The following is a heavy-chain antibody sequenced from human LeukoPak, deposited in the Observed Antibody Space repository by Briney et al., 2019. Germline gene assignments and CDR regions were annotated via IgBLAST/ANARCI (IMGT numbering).Heavy chain of an antibody. CDR2: ISGSGGST. J-gene: IGHJ4*02. CDR1: GFTFSSYA. CDR3: AKGASGIQLEDVGDY. V-gene: IGHV3-23*01. D-gene: IGHD5-18*01. Sequence: GGSLRLSCAASGFTFSSYAMSWVRQAPGKGLEWVSAISGSGGSTYYADSVKGRFTISRDNSKNTLHLQMNSLRAEDTAVYYCAKGASGIQLEDVGDYWGQGALVTVSS.